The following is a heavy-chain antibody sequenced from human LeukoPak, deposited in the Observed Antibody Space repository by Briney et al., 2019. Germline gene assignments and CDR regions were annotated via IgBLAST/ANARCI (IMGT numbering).Heavy chain of an antibody. Sequence: GGSLRLSCVASGFTFSSYAMSWVRQAPGKGLEWVSAISGSGGSTYYADSVKGRFTISRDNSKNTLYLQMNSLRAEDTAVYYCANWAVVITPRYDFDYWGQGTLVTVCS. CDR2: ISGSGGST. V-gene: IGHV3-23*01. CDR1: GFTFSSYA. D-gene: IGHD3-22*01. J-gene: IGHJ4*02. CDR3: ANWAVVITPRYDFDY.